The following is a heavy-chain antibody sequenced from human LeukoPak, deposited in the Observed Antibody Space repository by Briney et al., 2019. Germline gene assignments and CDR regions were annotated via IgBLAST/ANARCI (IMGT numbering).Heavy chain of an antibody. V-gene: IGHV4-39*07. Sequence: SETLSLTCTVSGGSISSSSYYWGWIRQPPGTGLEWIGSIYYSGSTYYNPSLKSRVTISVDTSKSQFSLKLSSVTAADTAVYYCARYSSEVSDAFDIWGQGTMVTVSS. CDR2: IYYSGST. CDR1: GGSISSSSYY. J-gene: IGHJ3*02. CDR3: ARYSSEVSDAFDI. D-gene: IGHD2-21*01.